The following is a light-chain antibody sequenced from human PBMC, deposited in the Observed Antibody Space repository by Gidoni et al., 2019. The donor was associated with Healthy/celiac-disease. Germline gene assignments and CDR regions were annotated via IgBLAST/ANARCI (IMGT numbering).Light chain of an antibody. CDR2: AAS. CDR1: QSISSY. CDR3: QQGYSTSLT. J-gene: IGKJ4*01. V-gene: IGKV1-39*01. Sequence: IQLTQSPSSPSASVGDRVTITCSASQSISSYLDWYQQKPGKAPKLLIYAASNLQSGVPSRFSGSGSGTDFTLTISSLQPEDFATYYCQQGYSTSLTFGGGTKVEIK.